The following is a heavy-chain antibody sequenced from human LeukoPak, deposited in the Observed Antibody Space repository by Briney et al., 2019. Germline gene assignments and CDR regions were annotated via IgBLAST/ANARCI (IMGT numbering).Heavy chain of an antibody. D-gene: IGHD3-16*01. CDR2: ISGSGGST. V-gene: IGHV3-23*01. Sequence: GGSLRLSCAASGFTFSSYGMSWVRQAPGKGLEWVSAISGSGGSTYYADSVKGRFTISRDNSKNTLYLQMNSLRAEDTAVYYCAKERRGRLADYYYYYGMDVWGQGTTVTVSS. CDR1: GFTFSSYG. J-gene: IGHJ6*02. CDR3: AKERRGRLADYYYYYGMDV.